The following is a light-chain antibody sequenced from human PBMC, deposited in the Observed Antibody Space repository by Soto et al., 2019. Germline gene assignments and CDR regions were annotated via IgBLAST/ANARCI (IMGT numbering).Light chain of an antibody. CDR2: GAS. J-gene: IGKJ1*01. CDR3: QQYDTSSWT. V-gene: IGKV3-20*01. CDR1: QSVSSSY. Sequence: EIVLTQSPATLSLSPGEGATLSCRASQSVSSSYLAWYQQKPGQAPRLLIYGASSSATGIPDRVSGGGSGTDFTLTISRLEPEDFAVYYCQQYDTSSWTFGQGTKVEIK.